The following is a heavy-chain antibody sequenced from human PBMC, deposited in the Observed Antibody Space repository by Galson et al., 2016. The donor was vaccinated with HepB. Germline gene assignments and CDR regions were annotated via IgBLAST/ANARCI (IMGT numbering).Heavy chain of an antibody. D-gene: IGHD1-26*01. Sequence: SVKVSCKASGYSLSTRAIHWVRQAPGQRLEWMGWINTGNGDTKYSQKFQARLTITRDTSASTACMELSSLRSEDTALYYCARDYRTGSYSPYYFGYWGQGTLVTVSP. CDR3: ARDYRTGSYSPYYFGY. V-gene: IGHV1-3*04. CDR1: GYSLSTRA. CDR2: INTGNGDT. J-gene: IGHJ4*02.